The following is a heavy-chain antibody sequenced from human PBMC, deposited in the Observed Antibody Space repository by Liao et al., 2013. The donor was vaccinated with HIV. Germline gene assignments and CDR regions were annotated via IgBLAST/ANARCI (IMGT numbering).Heavy chain of an antibody. CDR3: ARAIAARPLDY. D-gene: IGHD6-6*01. J-gene: IGHJ4*02. V-gene: IGHV4-39*07. CDR1: GGSISSGSYY. CDR2: INHSGST. Sequence: QVQLQESGPGLVKPSQTLSLTCTVSGGSISSGSYYWSWIRQPPGKGLEWIGEINHSGSTNYNPSLKSRVTISVDTSKNQFSLKLTSVTAADTAVYFCARAIAARPLDYWGQGTLVTVSS.